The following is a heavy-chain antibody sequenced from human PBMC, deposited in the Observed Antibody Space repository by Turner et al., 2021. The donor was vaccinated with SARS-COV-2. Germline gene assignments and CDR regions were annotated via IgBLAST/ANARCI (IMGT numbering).Heavy chain of an antibody. D-gene: IGHD5-12*01. Sequence: QVQLVEPGGGVVLPGRSLRLSCAASGFSFINYAMHWVRQAPGKGLGWVAVISYDGSNKYYGDSVKGRFTISRDNSKNTLYLQMNSLRDEDTAVYYCAREMSVRDGYNYWSYYFDYWGQGTLVTVSS. CDR1: GFSFINYA. J-gene: IGHJ4*02. CDR3: AREMSVRDGYNYWSYYFDY. CDR2: ISYDGSNK. V-gene: IGHV3-30*04.